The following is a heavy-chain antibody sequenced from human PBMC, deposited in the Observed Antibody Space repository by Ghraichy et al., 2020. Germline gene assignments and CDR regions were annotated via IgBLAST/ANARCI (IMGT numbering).Heavy chain of an antibody. J-gene: IGHJ5*02. CDR3: ARRRQVKGWFDP. Sequence: SETLSLTCTVSGGSISSYYWSWIRQPPGKGLEWIGYIYYSGSTNYNPSLKSRVTISVDTSKNQFSLKLSSVTAADTAVYYCARRRQVKGWFDPWGQGTLVTVSS. CDR2: IYYSGST. V-gene: IGHV4-59*08. CDR1: GGSISSYY.